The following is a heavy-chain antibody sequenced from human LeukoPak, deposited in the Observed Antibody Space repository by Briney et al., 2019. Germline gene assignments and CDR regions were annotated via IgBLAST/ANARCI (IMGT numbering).Heavy chain of an antibody. V-gene: IGHV3-21*01. CDR1: GFTFSSYS. CDR3: ARASDDVVATNPFDY. Sequence: GGSLRLSCAASGFTFSSYSMNWVRQAPGKGLEWVSSISSSSSYKYYADSVKGRFTISRDNAKNSLYLQMNSLRAEDTAVYYCARASDDVVATNPFDYWGQGTLVTVSS. J-gene: IGHJ4*02. CDR2: ISSSSSYK. D-gene: IGHD5-12*01.